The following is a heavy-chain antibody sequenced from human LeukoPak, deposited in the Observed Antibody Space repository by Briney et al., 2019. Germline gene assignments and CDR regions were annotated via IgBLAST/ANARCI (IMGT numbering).Heavy chain of an antibody. CDR3: AKPPAYCSSTSCLIMNY. CDR2: IDPSDSYT. V-gene: IGHV5-10-1*01. CDR1: GYTFTTYW. Sequence: GESLKISGQRSGYTFTTYWFSWVRQIQGKGLSWIERIDPSDSYTSYSPSFQGHVTISADKSISTAYLQWSSLKASDTAMYYCAKPPAYCSSTSCLIMNYWGQGTLVTVSS. D-gene: IGHD2-2*01. J-gene: IGHJ4*02.